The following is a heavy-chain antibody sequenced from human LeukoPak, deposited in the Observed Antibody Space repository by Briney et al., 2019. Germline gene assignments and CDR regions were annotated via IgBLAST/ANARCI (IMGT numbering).Heavy chain of an antibody. CDR2: FDPEDGET. D-gene: IGHD3-22*01. J-gene: IGHJ5*02. CDR1: GYTLTELS. V-gene: IGHV1-24*01. CDR3: ARSKSPRGYYYDSSGYNYQRGYWFDP. Sequence: ASVKVSCKVSGYTLTELSMHWVRQAPGKGLEWMGGFDPEDGETIYAQKFQGRVTMTEDTSTDTAYMELSSLRSEDTAVYYCARSKSPRGYYYDSSGYNYQRGYWFDPWGQGTLVTVSS.